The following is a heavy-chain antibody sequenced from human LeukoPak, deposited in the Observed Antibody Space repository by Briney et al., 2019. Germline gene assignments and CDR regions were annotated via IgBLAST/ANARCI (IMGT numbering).Heavy chain of an antibody. J-gene: IGHJ4*02. Sequence: PGGSLRLSCVGSGFTFSRKSMNWVRHSPGKGLEWVASISSSSNYMYYEDSVKGRFTISRDNSKNTLYLQMNSLRAEDTAVYYCAGEPPGLSTPGYWGQGTLVTVSS. D-gene: IGHD3/OR15-3a*01. V-gene: IGHV3-21*01. CDR2: ISSSSNYM. CDR1: GFTFSRKS. CDR3: AGEPPGLSTPGY.